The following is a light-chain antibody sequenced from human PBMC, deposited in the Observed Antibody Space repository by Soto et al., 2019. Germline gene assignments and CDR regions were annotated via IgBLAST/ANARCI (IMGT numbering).Light chain of an antibody. J-gene: IGKJ1*01. CDR3: QQYEYFWT. V-gene: IGKV1-5*01. CDR2: SAS. Sequence: DIQMTQSPATLSASVGDRVTITCRASRNINRLLAWYQQKPGKAPKLLIYSASTLESGVPSRFSGSGSXXXXXXXXGSLQPDDFGTYYCQQYEYFWTFGQGTTVEI. CDR1: RNINRL.